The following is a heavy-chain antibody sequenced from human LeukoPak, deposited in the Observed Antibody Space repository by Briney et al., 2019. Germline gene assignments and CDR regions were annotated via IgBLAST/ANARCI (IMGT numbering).Heavy chain of an antibody. CDR1: GFTFSTYS. CDR2: ISSSSSTI. CDR3: ARDPGTLATYFDY. V-gene: IGHV3-48*01. Sequence: GGSLRLSCAASGFTFSTYSMNWVRQTPGKGLEWVSYISSSSSTILYADSVKGRFTISRDDSKNTLYLQMNSLRAEDTAIYYCARDPGTLATYFDYWGPGTLVTVFS. D-gene: IGHD6-13*01. J-gene: IGHJ4*02.